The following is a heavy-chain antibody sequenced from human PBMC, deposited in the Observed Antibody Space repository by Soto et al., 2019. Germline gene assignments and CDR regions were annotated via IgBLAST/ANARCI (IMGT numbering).Heavy chain of an antibody. CDR1: GGSFSGYY. D-gene: IGHD3-3*01. V-gene: IGHV4-34*01. CDR2: INHSGST. Sequence: PSETLSLTCAVYGGSFSGYYWSWIRQPPGKGLEWIGEINHSGSTNYNPSLKSRVTISVDTSKNQFSLKLSSVTAADTAVYYCARGGPNAYYDCWSGPKFIFDYWGQGTLVTVSS. CDR3: ARGGPNAYYDCWSGPKFIFDY. J-gene: IGHJ4*02.